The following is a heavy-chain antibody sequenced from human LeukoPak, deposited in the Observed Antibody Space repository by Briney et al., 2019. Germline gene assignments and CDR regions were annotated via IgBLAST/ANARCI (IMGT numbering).Heavy chain of an antibody. Sequence: GASVKVSCKASGYTFTGYYMHWVRQAPGQGLEWMGWINPNSGGTNYAQKFQGRVTMTRDTSISTAYMELSSLRSEDTAVYYCARGSDSSGWYTEDYFDYWGQGTLVTVSS. CDR1: GYTFTGYY. CDR2: INPNSGGT. D-gene: IGHD6-19*01. J-gene: IGHJ4*02. V-gene: IGHV1-2*02. CDR3: ARGSDSSGWYTEDYFDY.